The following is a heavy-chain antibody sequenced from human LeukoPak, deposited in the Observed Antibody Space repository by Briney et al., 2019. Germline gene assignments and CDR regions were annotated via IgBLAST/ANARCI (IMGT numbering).Heavy chain of an antibody. CDR3: ARVLIQLWSQSEVNFDY. J-gene: IGHJ4*02. V-gene: IGHV4-38-2*02. CDR1: GYSISSGYY. D-gene: IGHD5-18*01. Sequence: SETLSLTCSVSGYSISSGYYWGWIRQPPGKGLEWIGSIYHTGSTFYNPSLKSRVTISVDTSKKQFSLKLSSVTAADTAVYYCARVLIQLWSQSEVNFDYWGQGTLVTVSS. CDR2: IYHTGST.